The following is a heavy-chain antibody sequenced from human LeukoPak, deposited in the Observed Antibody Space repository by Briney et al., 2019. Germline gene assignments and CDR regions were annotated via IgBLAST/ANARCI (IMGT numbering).Heavy chain of an antibody. CDR3: AKDPFPDAGRGCFGP. J-gene: IGHJ5*02. V-gene: IGHV3-23*01. CDR2: ICGNGSNK. CDR1: GFTFSSYG. D-gene: IGHD2/OR15-2a*01. Sequence: PGGSLRLSCAASGFTFSSYGMSWVRQAPGKGLEWVAGICGNGSNKYYADSVKGRFTISRDNSKNTLYLQMNSLRAEDTAIYYCAKDPFPDAGRGCFGPWGQGTLVTVSS.